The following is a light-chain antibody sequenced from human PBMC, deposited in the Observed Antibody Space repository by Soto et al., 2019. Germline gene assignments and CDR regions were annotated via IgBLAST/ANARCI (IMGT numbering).Light chain of an antibody. V-gene: IGLV2-8*01. CDR1: SSDVGTYDY. CDR2: GVT. CDR3: SSYAGRSMYV. J-gene: IGLJ1*01. Sequence: QAVLTEPPSASVSPGQSVTFSCTGTSSDVGTYDYVSWYQQYPGKAPKLLISGVTRRPSGVPDRFSGSKSGNTAALTVSGLQAEDEAYYYCSSYAGRSMYVFGTGTKVTVL.